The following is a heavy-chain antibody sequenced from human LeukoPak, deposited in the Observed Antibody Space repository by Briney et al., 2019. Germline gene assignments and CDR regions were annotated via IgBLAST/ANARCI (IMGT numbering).Heavy chain of an antibody. Sequence: SESLSLTCTVSGGSIKTYYWSWIRQSPGKGLEWLGYIYYSGNANYNPSPEGWITMLADASKNQLLLKMISMTAADTAVYYCARVVKWNLGEFYPWRQPSLVSVPS. CDR2: IYYSGNA. V-gene: IGHV4-59*01. CDR3: ARVVKWNLGEFYP. CDR1: GGSIKTYY. D-gene: IGHD1-20*01. J-gene: IGHJ5*02.